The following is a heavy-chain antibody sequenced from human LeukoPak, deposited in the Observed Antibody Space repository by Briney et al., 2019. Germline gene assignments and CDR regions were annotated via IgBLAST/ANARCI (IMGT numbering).Heavy chain of an antibody. V-gene: IGHV3-21*01. CDR2: ISSSSSYI. Sequence: PGGSLRLSCAASGFTFSSYSMNWVRQAPGKGLEWVSSISSSSSYIYYADSVKGRLTISRDNAKNSLYLQMNSLRAEDTAVYYCARDFEAFSGPGGWFDPWGQGTLVTVSS. J-gene: IGHJ5*02. CDR1: GFTFSSYS. CDR3: ARDFEAFSGPGGWFDP. D-gene: IGHD3-10*01.